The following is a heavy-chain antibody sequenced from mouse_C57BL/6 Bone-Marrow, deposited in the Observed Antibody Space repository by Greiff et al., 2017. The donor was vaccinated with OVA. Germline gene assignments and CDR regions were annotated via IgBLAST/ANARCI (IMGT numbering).Heavy chain of an antibody. CDR2: IYPRSGNT. CDR3: ARSDGYRFAY. CDR1: GYTFTSYG. D-gene: IGHD2-3*01. J-gene: IGHJ3*01. Sequence: VQLQQSGAELARPGASVKLSCKASGYTFTSYGISWVKQRTGQGLEWIGEIYPRSGNTYYNEKFKGKATLTADKSSSTAYMELRSLTSEDSAVDFCARSDGYRFAYWGQGTLVTVSA. V-gene: IGHV1-81*01.